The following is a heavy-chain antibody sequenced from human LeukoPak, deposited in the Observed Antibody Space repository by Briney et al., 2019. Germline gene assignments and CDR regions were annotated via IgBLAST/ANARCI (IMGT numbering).Heavy chain of an antibody. CDR1: GFTFSSYA. CDR2: ISGSGGST. CDR3: AKGGTYYDSSGYSDY. D-gene: IGHD3-22*01. J-gene: IGHJ4*02. V-gene: IGHV3-23*01. Sequence: GGSLRLSCAASGFTFSSYAMSWVRQAPGKGLDWVSAISGSGGSTYYADSGKGRFTISRDNSKNTLYLQMNSLKAEDTAVYYCAKGGTYYDSSGYSDYWGQGTLVTVSS.